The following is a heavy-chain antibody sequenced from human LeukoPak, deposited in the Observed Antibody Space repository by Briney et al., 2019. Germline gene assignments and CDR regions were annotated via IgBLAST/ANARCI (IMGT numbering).Heavy chain of an antibody. J-gene: IGHJ1*01. CDR3: VKGVSGAYSKYFQY. D-gene: IGHD2-15*01. CDR1: GFTFNSSS. CDR2: ISGSGGST. V-gene: IGHV3-23*01. Sequence: GGSLRLSCAASGFTFNSSSMSWVRHPARGGLGWVSAISGSGGSTYYADSVRGQFSISRDNSKDTLYLQMSSLRAEDTAVYYCVKGVSGAYSKYFQYWGQGTLVTVSS.